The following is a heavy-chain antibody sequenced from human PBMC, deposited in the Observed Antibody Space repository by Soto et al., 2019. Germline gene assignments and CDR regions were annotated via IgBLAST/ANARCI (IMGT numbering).Heavy chain of an antibody. CDR3: AKERYYDSSGYYSFDY. V-gene: IGHV3-23*01. CDR2: ISGSGGST. J-gene: IGHJ4*02. D-gene: IGHD3-22*01. CDR1: GFTFSSYA. Sequence: EVQLLESGGGLVQPGGSLRLSCAASGFTFSSYAMSWVRQAPGKGLEWVSAISGSGGSTYYADSVKGRFTISRDNSKNTLYLQMNSLRAEDTAVYYCAKERYYDSSGYYSFDYWGQGTLVTVSS.